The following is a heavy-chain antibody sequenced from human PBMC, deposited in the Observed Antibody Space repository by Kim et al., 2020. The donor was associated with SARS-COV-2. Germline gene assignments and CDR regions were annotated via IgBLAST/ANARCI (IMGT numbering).Heavy chain of an antibody. J-gene: IGHJ4*02. CDR3: ARDSGRIVDY. CDR2: ST. V-gene: IGHV3-74*01. D-gene: IGHD3-10*01. Sequence: STGSADSVKGRFTISKDNAKNTVYLQVSSLRADDPAVYYCARDSGRIVDYWGQGTLVTVSS.